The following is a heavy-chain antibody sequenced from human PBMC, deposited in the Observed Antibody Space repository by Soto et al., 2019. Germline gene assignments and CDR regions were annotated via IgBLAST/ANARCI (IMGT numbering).Heavy chain of an antibody. Sequence: ASVKVSCKASGYTFTSYAMHWVRQAPGQRLEWMGWINAGNGNTKYSQKFQGRVTITRDTSASTAYMELSSLRSEDTAVYYCARGRTGTTNRNYYYGMDVWGQGTTVTVSS. CDR3: ARGRTGTTNRNYYYGMDV. D-gene: IGHD1-7*01. J-gene: IGHJ6*02. CDR1: GYTFTSYA. V-gene: IGHV1-3*01. CDR2: INAGNGNT.